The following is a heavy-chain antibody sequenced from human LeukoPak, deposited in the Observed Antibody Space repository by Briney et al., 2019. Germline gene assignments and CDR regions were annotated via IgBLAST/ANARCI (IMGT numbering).Heavy chain of an antibody. Sequence: SETLSLTCTVSGGSISSYYWSWIRQPPGKGLEWIGEINHSGSTNYNPSLKSRVTISVDTSKNQFSLKLSSVTAADTAVYYCARHSSGWYGAYYYYYMDVWGKGATVTISS. D-gene: IGHD6-19*01. CDR1: GGSISSYY. CDR2: INHSGST. CDR3: ARHSSGWYGAYYYYYMDV. V-gene: IGHV4-34*01. J-gene: IGHJ6*03.